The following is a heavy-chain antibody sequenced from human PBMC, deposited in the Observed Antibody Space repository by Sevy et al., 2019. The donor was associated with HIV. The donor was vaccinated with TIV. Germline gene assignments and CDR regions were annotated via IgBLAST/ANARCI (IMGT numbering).Heavy chain of an antibody. J-gene: IGHJ4*02. CDR3: AGENAWGRGYS. D-gene: IGHD1-26*01. CDR2: IYYNGHI. CDR1: GGSITSLY. Sequence: SENLSLTCTVSGGSITSLYWNWIRQPPGKGLEWIGNIYYNGHINYNPSPKSRVTLSLDTSKNHFSLRLISVTAADTAMYYCAGENAWGRGYSWGQGTLVTVSS. V-gene: IGHV4-59*11.